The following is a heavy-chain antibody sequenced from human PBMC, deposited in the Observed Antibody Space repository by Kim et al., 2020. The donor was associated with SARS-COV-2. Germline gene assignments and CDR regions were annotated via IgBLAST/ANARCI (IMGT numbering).Heavy chain of an antibody. CDR2: MYHTESS. D-gene: IGHD3-10*01. CDR1: GGSITRTSYY. CDR3: AISWFVELFPGCFDP. J-gene: IGHJ5*02. V-gene: IGHV4-39*01. Sequence: SETLSLTCTVSGGSITRTSYYWGWIRQPPGEKMEWIASMYHTESSYYNPSLRSRVTISVYTSKNQFSLKLHSVTAADTAIYCCAISWFVELFPGCFDPWG.